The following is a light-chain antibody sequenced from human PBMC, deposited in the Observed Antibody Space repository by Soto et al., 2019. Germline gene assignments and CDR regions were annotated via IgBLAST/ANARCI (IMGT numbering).Light chain of an antibody. V-gene: IGKV3-11*01. J-gene: IGKJ3*01. CDR3: QQRSNFFT. CDR1: QSVSSY. CDR2: DAS. Sequence: EIVLTQSPATLSLSPGERDTLSCRASQSVSSYLAWYQQKPGQAPRLLIYDASNRATGIPARFSGSGSGTDFTLTISSLEPEDFAVYYCQQRSNFFTFGPGTKVDIK.